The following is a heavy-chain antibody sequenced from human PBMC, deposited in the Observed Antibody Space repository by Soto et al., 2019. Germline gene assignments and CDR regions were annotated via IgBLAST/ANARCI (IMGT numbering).Heavy chain of an antibody. CDR1: GVSFSCYF. D-gene: IGHD3-3*01. CDR2: INESDYT. V-gene: IGHV4-34*01. Sequence: SETLSLTCGVYGVSFSCYFWSWIRQPPGKGLEWIVEINESDYTKYSPSLKSRFAISLDTSRNQFSLSLASVTAGDAAVYYCARARVAYYFVYWGQGSQVTVS. CDR3: ARARVAYYFVY. J-gene: IGHJ4*02.